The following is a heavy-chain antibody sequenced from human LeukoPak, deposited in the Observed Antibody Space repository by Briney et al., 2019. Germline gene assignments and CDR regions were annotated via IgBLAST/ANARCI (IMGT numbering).Heavy chain of an antibody. CDR3: ARAYPRTMIVVVITNGY. J-gene: IGHJ4*02. V-gene: IGHV3-30-3*01. CDR2: ISYDGSNK. Sequence: GGSLRLSCAASGFTFSSYAMHWVRQAPGKGLEWVAVISYDGSNKYYADSVKGRFTISGDNSKNTLYLQMNSLRAEDTAVYYCARAYPRTMIVVVITNGYWGQGTLVTVSS. CDR1: GFTFSSYA. D-gene: IGHD3-22*01.